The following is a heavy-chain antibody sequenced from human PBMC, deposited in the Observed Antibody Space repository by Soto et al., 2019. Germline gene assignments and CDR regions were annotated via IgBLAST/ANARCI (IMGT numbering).Heavy chain of an antibody. CDR3: TNSRRGILILYVFGGMDV. V-gene: IGHV3-23*01. J-gene: IGHJ6*02. CDR1: GFTVSSHA. D-gene: IGHD3-3*01. CDR2: FLGIHPDT. Sequence: GGGLSLSCAASGFTVSSHAMSWVRQAPGKGVQCFSPFLGIHPDTYYAVSVKGRFPISRDISTSTLYLQMNNLRAEDTAVYFSTNSRRGILILYVFGGMDVWAQGTTVTVSS.